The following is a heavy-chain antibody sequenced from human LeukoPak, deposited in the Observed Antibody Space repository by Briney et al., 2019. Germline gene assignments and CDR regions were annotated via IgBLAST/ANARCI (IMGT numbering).Heavy chain of an antibody. CDR3: ARVPVAFGAFDI. CDR1: GFTFTNYW. Sequence: GGSLRLSCAASGFTFTNYWMHWVRQTPEKGLVWVSRITHDGSDTSYADSVKGRFTISRDNARVTLYLQMNGLRAEDTAVYYCARVPVAFGAFDIWGQGTVVTVSS. CDR2: ITHDGSDT. J-gene: IGHJ3*02. V-gene: IGHV3-74*01. D-gene: IGHD2-21*01.